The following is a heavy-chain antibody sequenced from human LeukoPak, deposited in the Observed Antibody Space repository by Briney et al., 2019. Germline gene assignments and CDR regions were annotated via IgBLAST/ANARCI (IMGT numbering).Heavy chain of an antibody. V-gene: IGHV5-51*01. CDR1: GYRFTTDY. Sequence: GESLKISCKASGYRFTTDYIGWVRQMLGKGLEWMGIIYPDDSETNYSPSFQGQVSMSVDKSITTAYLQWSSLKASDTAIYYCARQAYGSHFDAFDIWGQGTMVTVSP. J-gene: IGHJ3*02. CDR3: ARQAYGSHFDAFDI. D-gene: IGHD3-22*01. CDR2: IYPDDSET.